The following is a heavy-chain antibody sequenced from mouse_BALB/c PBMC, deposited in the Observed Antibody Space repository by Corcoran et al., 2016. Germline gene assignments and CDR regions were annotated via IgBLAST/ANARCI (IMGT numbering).Heavy chain of an antibody. Sequence: EVQLQQSGAELVKPGASVKLSCTASGFNIKDTYMHWVKQRPEQGLEWIGRIDPANGNTTYDPKFQGKATITADTSSNTAYLQRSSLTSEDTAVYYCARAYGNYYYAMVHWGQGTSVTVSS. CDR1: GFNIKDTY. J-gene: IGHJ4*01. CDR2: IDPANGNT. CDR3: ARAYGNYYYAMVH. V-gene: IGHV14-3*02. D-gene: IGHD2-10*02.